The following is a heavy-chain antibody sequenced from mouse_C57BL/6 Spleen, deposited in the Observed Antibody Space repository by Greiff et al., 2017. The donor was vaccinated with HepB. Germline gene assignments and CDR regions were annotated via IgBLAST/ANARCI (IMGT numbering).Heavy chain of an antibody. D-gene: IGHD1-1*01. CDR1: GYAFSSYW. CDR2: IYPGDGDT. V-gene: IGHV1-80*01. Sequence: QVQLQQSGAELVKPGASVKISCKASGYAFSSYWMNWVKQRPGKGLEWIGQIYPGDGDTNYNGKFKGKATLTADKSSSTAYMQLSSLTSEDSAVYFCAREGDYYGSSLFAYWGQGTLVTVSA. J-gene: IGHJ3*01. CDR3: AREGDYYGSSLFAY.